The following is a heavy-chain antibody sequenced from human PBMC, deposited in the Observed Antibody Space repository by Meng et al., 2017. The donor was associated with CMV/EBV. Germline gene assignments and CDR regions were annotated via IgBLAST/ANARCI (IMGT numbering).Heavy chain of an antibody. D-gene: IGHD4-23*01. CDR3: ARDAEPPVETPYYYYYGMDV. V-gene: IGHV6-1*01. CDR2: TYYRSKWYN. Sequence: QISSLTRAIPGDSVPSHSPARYWARPPPARGLEWLRRTYYRSKWYNEYAVSVNSRITINPDTSKNQSSLQLNSVAPEDTAVYYCARDAEPPVETPYYYYYGMDVWGQGTTVTVSS. CDR1: GDSVPSHSPA. J-gene: IGHJ6*02.